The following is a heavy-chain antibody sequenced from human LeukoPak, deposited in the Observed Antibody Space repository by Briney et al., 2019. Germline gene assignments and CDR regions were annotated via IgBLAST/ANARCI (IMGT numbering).Heavy chain of an antibody. CDR1: GSIFTSYW. V-gene: IGHV5-51*01. Sequence: KDGASLQISCEGSGSIFTSYWIGWVRQLPGKGLEWMGIIYPGDSDTRYSPSFQGQVTISADKSISTAYLQWSSLKASDTAMYYCARRRRTYFDWLQDYGMDVWGKGTTVTVSS. J-gene: IGHJ6*04. D-gene: IGHD3-9*01. CDR2: IYPGDSDT. CDR3: ARRRRTYFDWLQDYGMDV.